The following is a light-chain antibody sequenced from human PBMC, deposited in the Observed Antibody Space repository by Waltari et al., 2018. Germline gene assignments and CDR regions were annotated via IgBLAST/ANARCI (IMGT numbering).Light chain of an antibody. CDR1: SSDVGNYNV. J-gene: IGLJ2*01. CDR3: CSYAGGGTPRLL. Sequence: QSALTQPASVSGSPGQSITISCAGTSSDVGNYNVVSWYQQHPGKVPKLTIYEVTQRPSGVSDRFSGSKSGNTASLTISGLQPEDEANYYCCSYAGGGTPRLLFGGGTEVTVL. V-gene: IGLV2-23*02. CDR2: EVT.